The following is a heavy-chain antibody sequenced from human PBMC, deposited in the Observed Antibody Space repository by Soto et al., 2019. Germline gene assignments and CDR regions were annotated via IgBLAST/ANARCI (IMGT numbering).Heavy chain of an antibody. CDR3: ARGRYCSSTSCYEAVGLHYFDY. J-gene: IGHJ4*02. CDR1: GGTFSSYP. Sequence: ASVKVSCKASGGTFSSYPISWVRQAPGQGLEWMGRIIPILGIANYAQKFQGRVTITADKSTSTAYMELSSLRSEDTAVDYCARGRYCSSTSCYEAVGLHYFDYWGQGTLVTVSS. CDR2: IIPILGIA. D-gene: IGHD2-2*01. V-gene: IGHV1-69*02.